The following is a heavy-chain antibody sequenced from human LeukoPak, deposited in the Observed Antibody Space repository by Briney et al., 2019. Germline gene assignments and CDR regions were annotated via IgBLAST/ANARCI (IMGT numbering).Heavy chain of an antibody. CDR3: AKGRWALFDC. V-gene: IGHV6-1*01. CDR2: KYYRSKWYN. CDR1: GDSVSSNSAA. J-gene: IGHJ4*02. D-gene: IGHD3-10*01. Sequence: PSQTLSLTCDISGDSVSSNSAAWNWIRQSPSRGLEWLGRKYYRSKWYNDYAVSVKSRMTINADTSKNQFSLQLNSVTPEDTAVYYCAKGRWALFDCWGQGTLVTVSS.